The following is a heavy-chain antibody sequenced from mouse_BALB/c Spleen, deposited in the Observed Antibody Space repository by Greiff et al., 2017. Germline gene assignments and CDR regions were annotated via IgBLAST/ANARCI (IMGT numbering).Heavy chain of an antibody. J-gene: IGHJ1*01. D-gene: IGHD4-1*01. V-gene: IGHV3-2*02. CDR2: ISYSGST. Sequence: EVQRVESGPGLVKPSQSLSLTCTVTGYSITSDYAWNWIRQFPGNKLEWIGYISYSGSTSYNPSLKSRISITRDTSKNQFFLQLNSVTTEDTATYYWARDWDHWYFDVWGAGTTVTVSS. CDR1: GYSITSDYA. CDR3: ARDWDHWYFDV.